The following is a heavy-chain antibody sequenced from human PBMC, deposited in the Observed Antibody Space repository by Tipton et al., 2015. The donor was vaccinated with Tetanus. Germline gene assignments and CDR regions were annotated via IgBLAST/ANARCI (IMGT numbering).Heavy chain of an antibody. V-gene: IGHV4-59*01. J-gene: IGHJ4*02. CDR2: VFYTGST. Sequence: TLSLTCSVSGGSISGYFWTWIRQPPGKGLQCIGYVFYTGSTNYNSPFESRVTISVDTSKNQISLQLRSVTAADTAVYYCARRQVGRGPFDYWGQGSRVTVSS. D-gene: IGHD3-10*01. CDR1: GGSISGYF. CDR3: ARRQVGRGPFDY.